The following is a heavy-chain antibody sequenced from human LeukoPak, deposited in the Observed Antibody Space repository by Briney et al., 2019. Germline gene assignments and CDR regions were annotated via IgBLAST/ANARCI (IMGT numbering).Heavy chain of an antibody. CDR3: ARGHVSTGLFGELYSWFDP. Sequence: SETLSFTCAVYGGSFSGYYWSWIRQPPGKGLEWIGKISHSGSTNYNPSLKSRVTISVDTSKNQFSLKLSSETAADTAVYYCARGHVSTGLFGELYSWFDPWGQGTLVTVSS. CDR2: ISHSGST. J-gene: IGHJ5*02. V-gene: IGHV4-34*01. CDR1: GGSFSGYY. D-gene: IGHD3-10*02.